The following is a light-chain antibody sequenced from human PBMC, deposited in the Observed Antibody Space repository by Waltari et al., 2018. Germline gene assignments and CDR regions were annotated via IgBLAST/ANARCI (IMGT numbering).Light chain of an antibody. V-gene: IGKV3-20*01. CDR3: QQYVTLPAT. Sequence: EIVLTQSPGTLSLSPGERATLSCRASQSVRWFLAWYQQKPGQAPRLLFYHASSRATGIPDRVSGSGSGTDLSLTLSRLGPEDFAVYYCQQYVTLPATFGQGTKLEI. CDR2: HAS. J-gene: IGKJ1*01. CDR1: QSVRWF.